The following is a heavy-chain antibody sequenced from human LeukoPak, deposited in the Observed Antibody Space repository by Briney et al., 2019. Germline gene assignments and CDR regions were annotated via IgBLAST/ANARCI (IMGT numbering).Heavy chain of an antibody. J-gene: IGHJ4*02. CDR1: VFTFSSYE. CDR3: ARLTTMTTTGGPFDY. Sequence: GGSLRLSCAASVFTFSSYEMNWVRQAPGKGLEWVSYITSSGNTIYYADSVKGRFTISRDNAKNSLYLQINSLRAEDTAVYYCARLTTMTTTGGPFDYWGQGTLVTASS. CDR2: ITSSGNTI. V-gene: IGHV3-48*03. D-gene: IGHD4-17*01.